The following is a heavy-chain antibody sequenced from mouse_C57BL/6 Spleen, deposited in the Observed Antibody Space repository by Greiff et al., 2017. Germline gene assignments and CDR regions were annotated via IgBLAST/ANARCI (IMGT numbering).Heavy chain of an antibody. D-gene: IGHD3-3*01. CDR2: IYPSDGYT. V-gene: IGHV1-69*01. Sequence: QVQLQQPGAELVMPGASVKMSCKASGYTFTSYSMHWVKQRPGQGLEWIGDIYPSDGYTNYNQKFKGKATLTVDKSSSTAYMQLSSLTSEDAAVYCCAREQQGSFAYWGQGTLVTVSA. J-gene: IGHJ3*01. CDR3: AREQQGSFAY. CDR1: GYTFTSYS.